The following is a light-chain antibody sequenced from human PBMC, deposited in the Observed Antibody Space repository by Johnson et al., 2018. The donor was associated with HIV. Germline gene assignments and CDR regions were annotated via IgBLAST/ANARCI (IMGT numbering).Light chain of an antibody. J-gene: IGLJ1*01. V-gene: IGLV1-51*02. CDR2: END. CDR3: GTWDSRLSARV. Sequence: QSVLTQPPSVSAAPGQMVTISCSGSSSNIGRNFVSWYQQLPGTAPKLLIYENDKRPSGIPDRFSGSKSGTSATLGITGLQTGDEADYYCGTWDSRLSARVFGTGTKVTVL. CDR1: SSNIGRNF.